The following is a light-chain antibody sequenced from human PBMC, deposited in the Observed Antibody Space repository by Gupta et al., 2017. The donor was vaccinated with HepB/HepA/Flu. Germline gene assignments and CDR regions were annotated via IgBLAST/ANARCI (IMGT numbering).Light chain of an antibody. CDR1: SSDVGSYKY. CDR3: CSYAGSSTWV. Sequence: QSALTQPASVSGSPGQSITISCTGTSSDVGSYKYVSWYQQHPGKAPKLMVYDVSNRPSGVSNRFSGSKSGNTASLTISGLQAEDEADYYCCSYAGSSTWVFGGGTKLTVL. CDR2: DVS. V-gene: IGLV2-14*03. J-gene: IGLJ3*02.